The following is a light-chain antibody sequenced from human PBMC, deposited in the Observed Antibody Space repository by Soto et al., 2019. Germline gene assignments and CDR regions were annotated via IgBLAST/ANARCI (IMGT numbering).Light chain of an antibody. CDR1: QDIDKF. CDR3: QQYDDLPIT. Sequence: DIQMTQSPSSLSASVGDRVTITCQASQDIDKFLNWYQQKPGKAPKLLIDDASNLETGVPSRFSGSGSGTHFTFTISSLQPEDIATYYCQQYDDLPITFGQGTRVETK. CDR2: DAS. V-gene: IGKV1-33*01. J-gene: IGKJ5*01.